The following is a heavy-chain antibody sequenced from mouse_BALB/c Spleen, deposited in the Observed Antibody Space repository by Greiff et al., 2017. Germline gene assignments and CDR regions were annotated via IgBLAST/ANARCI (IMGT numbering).Heavy chain of an antibody. CDR3: AFCGYDEAVDY. CDR2: IDPANGNT. V-gene: IGHV14-3*02. J-gene: IGHJ2*01. CDR1: GFNIKDTY. D-gene: IGHD2-2*01. Sequence: EVQLQQSGAELVKPGASVKLSCTASGFNIKDTYMHWVKQRPEQGLEWIGRIDPANGNTKYDPKFQGKATITADTSSNTAYLQLSSLTSEDTAVYYCAFCGYDEAVDYWGQGTTLTVSS.